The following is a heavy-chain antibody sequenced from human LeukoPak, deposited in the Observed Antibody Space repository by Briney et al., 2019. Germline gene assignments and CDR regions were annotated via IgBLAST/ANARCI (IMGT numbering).Heavy chain of an antibody. CDR2: ISPEGGDT. V-gene: IGHV1-2*02. CDR1: VYTFLEYF. Sequence: GASVKVSCKASVYTFLEYFIHWVRQAPGQGREWMGWISPEGGDTHYAQRFQGRVTITRYTTISTAYMELTSLSSDDTAVYYCARDYGHNSKYFVFWGQGTLVTVSS. D-gene: IGHD4-17*01. CDR3: ARDYGHNSKYFVF. J-gene: IGHJ4*02.